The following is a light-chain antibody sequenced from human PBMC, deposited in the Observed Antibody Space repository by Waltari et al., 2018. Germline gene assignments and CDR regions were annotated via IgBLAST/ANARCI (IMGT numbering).Light chain of an antibody. CDR3: CSYAGSDTWV. V-gene: IGLV2-23*01. CDR2: EGN. Sequence: QSALTQPASVSGSPGQSITISCTGTSTDVGSHDFKLVSWYQQHPGNAPKLMIYEGNKRPSGVSSRFSGSKSGNTASLTISGLQAEDEADFYCCSYAGSDTWVFGGGTKLTVL. J-gene: IGLJ3*02. CDR1: STDVGSHDFKL.